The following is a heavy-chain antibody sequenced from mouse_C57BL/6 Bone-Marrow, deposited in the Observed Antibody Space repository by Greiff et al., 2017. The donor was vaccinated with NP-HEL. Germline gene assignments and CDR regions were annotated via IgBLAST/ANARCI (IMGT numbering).Heavy chain of an antibody. CDR3: ARGNYSNSTWFAY. D-gene: IGHD2-5*01. Sequence: EVQLQESGPGLVKPSQSLSLTCSVTCYSITSGYYWNWLRQFPGNKLEWMGYISYDGSNNSNPSLKNRISITRDTSKNQFFLKLNSVTTEDTATYYCARGNYSNSTWFAYWGQGTLVTVSA. CDR2: ISYDGSN. J-gene: IGHJ3*01. V-gene: IGHV3-6*01. CDR1: CYSITSGYY.